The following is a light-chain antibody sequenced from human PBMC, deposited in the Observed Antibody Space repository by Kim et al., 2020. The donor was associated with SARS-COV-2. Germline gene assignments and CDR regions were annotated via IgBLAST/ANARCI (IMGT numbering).Light chain of an antibody. CDR2: NNN. Sequence: ELTQPRSASGTPGQRVTISCSGSSSNIGSNALSWYQQVPGSAPTLLIYNNNRRPSGVPDRISGSKSGSSASLAISGLQSEDEADYYCAAWDDSLNSWVFGGGTKLTVL. V-gene: IGLV1-44*01. CDR1: SSNIGSNA. J-gene: IGLJ3*02. CDR3: AAWDDSLNSWV.